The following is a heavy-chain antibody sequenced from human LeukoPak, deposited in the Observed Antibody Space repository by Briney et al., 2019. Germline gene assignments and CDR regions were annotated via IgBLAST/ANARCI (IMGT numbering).Heavy chain of an antibody. CDR1: GGPMSSSY. J-gene: IGHJ4*02. D-gene: IGHD3-22*01. V-gene: IGHV4-4*07. CDR2: IYTSGST. CDR3: ARFTYFDSSGYYSPTFDY. Sequence: PSDTLSLTCTVPGGPMSSSYWIWLRQPAGKALEGIGRIYTSGSTSYNPSLKSRVTMSVDTSKNQFSLKLSSVTAADTAVYYCARFTYFDSSGYYSPTFDYWGRGTLVTVSS.